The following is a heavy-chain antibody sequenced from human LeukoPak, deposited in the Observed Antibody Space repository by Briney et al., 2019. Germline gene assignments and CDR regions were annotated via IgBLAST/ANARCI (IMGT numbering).Heavy chain of an antibody. CDR1: GYTFTGYY. D-gene: IGHD6-19*01. CDR2: INPNSGGT. CDR3: ARVDPFSSGWYEDY. V-gene: IGHV1-2*06. J-gene: IGHJ4*02. Sequence: GASVKVSCKASGYTFTGYYMHWVRQAPGQGLEWMGRINPNSGGTNYAQKFQGRVTMTRDTSISTAYMELSRLRSDDTAVYYCARVDPFSSGWYEDYWGQGTLVTVSS.